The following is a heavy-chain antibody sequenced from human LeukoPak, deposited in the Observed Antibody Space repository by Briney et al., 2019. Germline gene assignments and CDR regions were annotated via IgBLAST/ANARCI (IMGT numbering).Heavy chain of an antibody. CDR2: IYSGGST. V-gene: IGHV3-53*01. CDR1: GFSVSNNY. Sequence: PGGSLRLSCAASGFSVSNNYMSWVRQAPGKGLEWVSVIYSGGSTYYADSVKGRFTISRDNPKNTLYLQMNSLRADDTAVYYCVAARGVGYWGQGTLVTVSS. J-gene: IGHJ4*02. CDR3: VAARGVGY. D-gene: IGHD3-10*01.